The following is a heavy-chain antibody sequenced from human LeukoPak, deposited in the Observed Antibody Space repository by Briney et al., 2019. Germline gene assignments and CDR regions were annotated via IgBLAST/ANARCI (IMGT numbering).Heavy chain of an antibody. CDR1: GFTFSSYG. J-gene: IGHJ4*02. Sequence: GGSLRLSCAASGFTFSSYGMHWVRQAPGKGLEWVSFIRYDGSDEYYADSVRGRFTISRDNSKNTLYLQMNSLRAEDTAVYYCARELLVTGQWLVQGCDYWGQGTLVTVSS. CDR3: ARELLVTGQWLVQGCDY. V-gene: IGHV3-30*02. D-gene: IGHD6-19*01. CDR2: IRYDGSDE.